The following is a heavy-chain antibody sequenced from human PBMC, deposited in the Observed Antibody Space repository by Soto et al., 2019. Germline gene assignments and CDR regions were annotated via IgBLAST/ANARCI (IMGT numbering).Heavy chain of an antibody. J-gene: IGHJ4*02. CDR2: IIPVFVTT. D-gene: IGHD5-12*01. Sequence: QVHLVQSGAEVKKAGSSVKVSCKAPGGTFKNNGISWVRQAPGQGLEWMGGIIPVFVTTNYAQKFQGRPTITADDFTSTGYMELSRLRYEDTAVYYCARENGVAVATIIYYFDYWGPGTLVTVSS. V-gene: IGHV1-69*01. CDR3: ARENGVAVATIIYYFDY. CDR1: GGTFKNNG.